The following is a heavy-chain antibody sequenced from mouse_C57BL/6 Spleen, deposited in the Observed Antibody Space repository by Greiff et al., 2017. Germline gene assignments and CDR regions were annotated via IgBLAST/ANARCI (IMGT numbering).Heavy chain of an antibody. CDR3: TITTVVAPYWYFDV. V-gene: IGHV6-3*01. CDR1: GFTFSNYW. J-gene: IGHJ1*03. D-gene: IGHD1-1*01. Sequence: EVKLEESGGGLVQPGGSMKLSCVASGFTFSNYWMNWVRQSPEKGLEWVAQIRLKSDNYATHYAESVKGRFTISRDDSKSSVYLQMNNLRAEDTGIYYCTITTVVAPYWYFDVWGTGTTVTVSS. CDR2: IRLKSDNYAT.